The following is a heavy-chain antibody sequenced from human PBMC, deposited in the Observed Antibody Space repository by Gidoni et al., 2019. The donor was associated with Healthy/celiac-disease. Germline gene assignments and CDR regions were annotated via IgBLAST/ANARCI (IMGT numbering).Heavy chain of an antibody. V-gene: IGHV3-30*01. J-gene: IGHJ4*02. Sequence: QVQLVESGGGVVQPGRSLRLSCAASGFTFRSYAMHWVRQAPGKGLEWVAVISYDGSNKYYADSVKGRFTISRDNSKNTLYLQMNSLRAEDTAVYYCAREPALRFLEWLCDYWGQGTLVTVSS. CDR3: AREPALRFLEWLCDY. CDR2: ISYDGSNK. D-gene: IGHD3-3*01. CDR1: GFTFRSYA.